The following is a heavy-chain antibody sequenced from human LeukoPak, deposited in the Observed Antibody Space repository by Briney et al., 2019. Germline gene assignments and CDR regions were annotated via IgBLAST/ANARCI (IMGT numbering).Heavy chain of an antibody. J-gene: IGHJ3*01. Sequence: SETLSLTCTVSGGSISSSSYYWGWIRQPPGKGLEWIGSIYYSGSTYYNPSLKSRVTISVDTSKNQFSLNLSSVTASDTAVYYCARFSPGAARAFDFWGLGTQVSVSS. D-gene: IGHD6-25*01. V-gene: IGHV4-39*07. CDR2: IYYSGST. CDR3: ARFSPGAARAFDF. CDR1: GGSISSSSYY.